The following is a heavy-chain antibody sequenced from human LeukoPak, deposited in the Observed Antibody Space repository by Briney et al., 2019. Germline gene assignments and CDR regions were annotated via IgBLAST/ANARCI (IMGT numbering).Heavy chain of an antibody. CDR1: GGSISSYY. CDR2: IYTSGST. V-gene: IGHV4-4*09. CDR3: ARQPPGGAKAFDI. J-gene: IGHJ3*02. D-gene: IGHD3-16*01. Sequence: SETLSLTCTVSGGSISSYYWSWIRQPPGKGLEWIGYIYTSGSTNYNPSHKSRVTISVDTSKNQLSLKLSSVTAADTAVYYCARQPPGGAKAFDIWGQGTMVTVSS.